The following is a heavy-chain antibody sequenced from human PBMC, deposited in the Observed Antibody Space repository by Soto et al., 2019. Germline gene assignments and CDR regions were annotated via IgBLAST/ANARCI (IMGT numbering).Heavy chain of an antibody. V-gene: IGHV4-39*01. J-gene: IGHJ4*02. CDR1: GGSISSSSYC. CDR2: SCYSGST. Sequence: SETLSLTCTVSGGSISSSSYCWGWIRQSPGKGLEWIGNSCYSGSTYYSPSLKSRVTISVDTSKNQFSLRVTSVTAADTAVYYCASDPAPSYYDTGGYYFADWGQGTLVTVS. CDR3: ASDPAPSYYDTGGYYFAD. D-gene: IGHD3-22*01.